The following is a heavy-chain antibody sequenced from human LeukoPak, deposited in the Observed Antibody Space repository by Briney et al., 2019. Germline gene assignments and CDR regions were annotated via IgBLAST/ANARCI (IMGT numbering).Heavy chain of an antibody. V-gene: IGHV4-59*01. J-gene: IGHJ4*02. CDR3: ARAGNGDYRSHPTFDY. D-gene: IGHD4-17*01. Sequence: PSETLSLTCTVSGGSISSYYWSWIRQPPGKGLEWIGYIYYSGSTNYNPSLKSRVTISVDTSKNQFSLKLSSVTAADTAVYYCARAGNGDYRSHPTFDYWGQGTLVTVSS. CDR2: IYYSGST. CDR1: GGSISSYY.